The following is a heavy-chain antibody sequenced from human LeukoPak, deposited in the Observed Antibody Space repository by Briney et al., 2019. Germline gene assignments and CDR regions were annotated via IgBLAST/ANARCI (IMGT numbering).Heavy chain of an antibody. J-gene: IGHJ4*02. CDR2: IWYDGSNK. Sequence: PGGSLRLSCAASGFTFSSYGMHWVRQAPGKGLEWVAVIWYDGSNKYYADSVKGRFTISRDNSKNTLYLQMNSLRAEDTAVYYCARDGGPAAGSKNFGYGAQGTLVTVSS. CDR3: ARDGGPAAGSKNFGY. V-gene: IGHV3-33*01. D-gene: IGHD6-13*01. CDR1: GFTFSSYG.